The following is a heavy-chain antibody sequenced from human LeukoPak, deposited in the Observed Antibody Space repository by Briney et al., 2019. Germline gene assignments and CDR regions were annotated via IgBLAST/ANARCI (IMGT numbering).Heavy chain of an antibody. V-gene: IGHV1-2*02. J-gene: IGHJ4*02. CDR2: INPNSGVT. CDR3: AKEIAYSSSWYPPFDY. CDR1: GYTFSGFY. D-gene: IGHD6-13*01. Sequence: ASVKVSCKASGYTFSGFYIHWVRQAPGQGLEWMGWINPNSGVTNYAQKLQGRVTITRDTSIDTAYMQLSRLRSDDTAVYYCAKEIAYSSSWYPPFDYWGQGTLVTVSS.